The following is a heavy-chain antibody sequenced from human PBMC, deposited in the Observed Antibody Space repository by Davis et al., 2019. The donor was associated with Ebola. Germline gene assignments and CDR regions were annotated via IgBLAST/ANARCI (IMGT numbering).Heavy chain of an antibody. CDR1: GYTFTSYD. CDR2: MNPNSGNT. J-gene: IGHJ4*02. V-gene: IGHV1-8*01. Sequence: ASVKVSCKASGYTFTSYDINWVRQATGQGLEWMGWMNPNSGNTGYAQKIQGRVTMTRNTSISTAYMELISLRSEDTAVYYCARAVRYSVVVTRSSRKYYFDYWGQGTLVTVSS. D-gene: IGHD2-2*01. CDR3: ARAVRYSVVVTRSSRKYYFDY.